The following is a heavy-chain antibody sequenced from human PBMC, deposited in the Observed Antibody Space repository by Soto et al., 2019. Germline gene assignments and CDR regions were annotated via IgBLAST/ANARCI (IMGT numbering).Heavy chain of an antibody. J-gene: IGHJ4*02. D-gene: IGHD5-12*01. CDR3: ARDSSGYDLYFDY. CDR2: IWYDGSNK. CDR1: GFTFSSYG. V-gene: IGHV3-33*01. Sequence: GGSLRLSCAASGFTFSSYGMHWVHQAPGKGLEWVAVIWYDGSNKYYADSVKGRFTISRDNSKNTLYLQMNSLRAEDTAVYYCARDSSGYDLYFDYWGQGTLVTVSS.